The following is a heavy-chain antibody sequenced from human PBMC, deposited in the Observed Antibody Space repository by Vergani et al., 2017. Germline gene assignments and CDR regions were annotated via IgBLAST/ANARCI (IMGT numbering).Heavy chain of an antibody. J-gene: IGHJ4*02. D-gene: IGHD3-22*01. CDR1: GYSFTNYW. CDR3: ARLYGRDSSGSKYFDY. Sequence: EVQLVQSGAEVKKPGESLKISCQMSGYSFTNYWIGWVRQMPGKGLEWMGIIHPADSDTRYSPSFQGQVTISVDTSISTAYLQRSSLRASDSAMYDCARLYGRDSSGSKYFDYWGQGTLVTVSS. V-gene: IGHV5-51*01. CDR2: IHPADSDT.